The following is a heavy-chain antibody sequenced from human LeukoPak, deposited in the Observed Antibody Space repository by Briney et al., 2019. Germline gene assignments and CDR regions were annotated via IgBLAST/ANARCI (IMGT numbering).Heavy chain of an antibody. J-gene: IGHJ3*02. Sequence: PGGSLRLSCAASGFTFSSYWMHWVRQAPGKGLEWVSLIYSGGRTNYADSVKGRLTISRDNSKNTLYLQMNSLRPEDTAVYLCARFVSWAFDIWGQGTMVTVSS. CDR3: ARFVSWAFDI. CDR2: IYSGGRT. CDR1: GFTFSSYW. V-gene: IGHV3-53*01.